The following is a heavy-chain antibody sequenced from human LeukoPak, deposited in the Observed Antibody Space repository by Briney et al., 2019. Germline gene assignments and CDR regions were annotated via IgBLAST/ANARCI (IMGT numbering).Heavy chain of an antibody. CDR2: INPNSGGT. V-gene: IGHV1-2*02. D-gene: IGHD5-12*01. J-gene: IGHJ4*02. CDR1: GYTFTGYY. CDR3: ARVGGYSGYEYFDY. Sequence: ASVRVSCKASGYTFTGYYMHWVRQAPGQGLEWMGWINPNSGGTNYAQKFQGRVTMTRDTSISTAYMELSRLRSDDMAVYYCARVGGYSGYEYFDYWGQGTLVTVSP.